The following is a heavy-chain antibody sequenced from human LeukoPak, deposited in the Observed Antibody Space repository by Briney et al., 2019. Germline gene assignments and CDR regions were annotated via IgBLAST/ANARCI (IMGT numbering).Heavy chain of an antibody. CDR3: AKVSMPIVVVISKSYYFDC. Sequence: QPGGSLRLSCAASGFTFDDYAMHWVRQAPGKGLEWVSLISGDGGSTYYADSVKGRFTISRDNSKNSLYLQMNSLRTEDTALYYCAKVSMPIVVVISKSYYFDCWGQGTLVTVSS. V-gene: IGHV3-43*02. CDR2: ISGDGGST. CDR1: GFTFDDYA. D-gene: IGHD3-22*01. J-gene: IGHJ4*02.